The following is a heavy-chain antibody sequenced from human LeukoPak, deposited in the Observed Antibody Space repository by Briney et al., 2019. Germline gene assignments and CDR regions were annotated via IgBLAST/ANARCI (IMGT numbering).Heavy chain of an antibody. D-gene: IGHD3-10*01. CDR1: GFTVSSNY. CDR2: ISGSGGST. V-gene: IGHV3-23*01. Sequence: PGGSLRLSCAASGFTVSSNYMSWVRQAPGKGLEWVSAISGSGGSTYYADSVKGRFTISRDNSKNTLYLQMNSLRAEDTAVYYCAKEDHGSGSSLDYWGQGTLVTVSS. J-gene: IGHJ4*02. CDR3: AKEDHGSGSSLDY.